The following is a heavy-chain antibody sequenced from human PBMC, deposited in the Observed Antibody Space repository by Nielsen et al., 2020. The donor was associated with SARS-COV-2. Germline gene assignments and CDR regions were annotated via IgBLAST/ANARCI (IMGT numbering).Heavy chain of an antibody. CDR3: ARVPDSSSWEDYGMDV. CDR2: ISYDGSNK. V-gene: IGHV3-30*19. CDR1: GFTFSSYG. Sequence: GESLKISCAASGFTFSSYGMHWVRQAPGKGLEWVAVISYDGSNKYYADSVKGRFTISRDNSKNTLYLQMNSLRAEDTAVYYCARVPDSSSWEDYGMDVWGQGTTVTVSS. D-gene: IGHD6-13*01. J-gene: IGHJ6*02.